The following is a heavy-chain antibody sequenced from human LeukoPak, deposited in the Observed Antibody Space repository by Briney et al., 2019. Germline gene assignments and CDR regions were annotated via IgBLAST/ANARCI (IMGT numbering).Heavy chain of an antibody. Sequence: ASVKVSCKASGYTFTGYYMHWVRQAPGQGLEWMGWINPNSGGTNYAQKFQGRVTMTRDTSISTAYMELSRLRSDDTAVYYCARDHEDIVVVPALWVWGQGTLVTVSS. D-gene: IGHD2-2*01. CDR1: GYTFTGYY. CDR2: INPNSGGT. J-gene: IGHJ4*02. CDR3: ARDHEDIVVVPALWV. V-gene: IGHV1-2*02.